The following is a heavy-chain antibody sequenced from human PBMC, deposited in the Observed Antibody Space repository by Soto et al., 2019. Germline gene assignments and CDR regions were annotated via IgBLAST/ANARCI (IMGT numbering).Heavy chain of an antibody. CDR2: ISYDGSNK. D-gene: IGHD1-26*01. CDR1: GLTFSSYG. CDR3: AKDLVGATIIDY. J-gene: IGHJ4*02. Sequence: GGSLRLSCASSGLTFSSYGMHWVRQAPGKGLEWVAVISYDGSNKYYADSVKGRFTISRDNSKNTLYLQMNSLRAEDTAVYYCAKDLVGATIIDYWGQGTLVTVSS. V-gene: IGHV3-30*18.